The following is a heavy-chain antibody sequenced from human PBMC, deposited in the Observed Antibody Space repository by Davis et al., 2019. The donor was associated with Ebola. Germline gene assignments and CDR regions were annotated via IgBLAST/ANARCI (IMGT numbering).Heavy chain of an antibody. CDR3: ARGSLYYDFWSGYPKVYYYGMDV. J-gene: IGHJ6*02. D-gene: IGHD3-3*01. CDR2: IWYDGSNK. CDR1: SFTFSSYG. V-gene: IGHV3-33*01. Sequence: GESLKISCAASSFTFSSYGMHWVRQAPGKGLEWVAVIWYDGSNKYYADSVKGRFTISRDNSKNTLYLQMNSLRAEDTAVYYCARGSLYYDFWSGYPKVYYYGMDVWGQGTTVTVSS.